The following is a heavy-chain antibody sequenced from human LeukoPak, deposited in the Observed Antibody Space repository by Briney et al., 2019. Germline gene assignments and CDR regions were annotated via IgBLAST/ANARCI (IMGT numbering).Heavy chain of an antibody. D-gene: IGHD3-22*01. CDR1: GFTFSSFC. CDR2: ISSSSRYI. Sequence: AGSMSLSCAASGFTFSSFCMNWVRQAPGKGLEWVSSISSSSRYIYYTDSVTGRFSISTDTSKNSLYLQMNCLRAKGTAVYYCARDSESSGQYWGQGTMVTVSS. J-gene: IGHJ4*02. CDR3: ARDSESSGQY. V-gene: IGHV3-21*01.